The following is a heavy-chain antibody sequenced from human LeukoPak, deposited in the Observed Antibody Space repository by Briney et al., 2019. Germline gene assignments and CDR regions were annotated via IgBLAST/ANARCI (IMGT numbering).Heavy chain of an antibody. J-gene: IGHJ3*02. V-gene: IGHV3-64D*09. Sequence: GGSLRLSCSASGFTFRSYAMNWVRQAPGKGLEYVSAISSGGISAYYADSVKGRFTISRDNSQNTLYLQMSSLRAEDTAVYYCVKGGATSRGAFDIWGQGTMVTVSS. CDR1: GFTFRSYA. D-gene: IGHD1-26*01. CDR2: ISSGGISA. CDR3: VKGGATSRGAFDI.